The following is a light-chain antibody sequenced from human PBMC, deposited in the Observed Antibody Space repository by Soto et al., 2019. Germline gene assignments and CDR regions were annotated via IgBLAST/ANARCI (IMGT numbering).Light chain of an antibody. J-gene: IGLJ1*01. CDR1: SSDVGSYSL. V-gene: IGLV2-23*01. CDR3: CAYAGRGTSV. Sequence: QSALTQPASASASHGQTITISCTGTSSDVGSYSLVSWYQQYPGKVPKLMIYEGTKRPSGVSNRFSGSKSGSTASLTISGLQAEDEADYYCCAYAGRGTSVFGTGTKLTVL. CDR2: EGT.